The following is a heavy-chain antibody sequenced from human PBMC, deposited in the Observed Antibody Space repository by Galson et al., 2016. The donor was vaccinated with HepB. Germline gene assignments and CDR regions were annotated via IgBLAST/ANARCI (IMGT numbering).Heavy chain of an antibody. CDR2: MNPNSGNT. V-gene: IGHV1-8*01. J-gene: IGHJ3*02. D-gene: IGHD2-15*01. CDR3: ARIMDCSGGRCYSWNYAFDI. CDR1: GYTFTSYD. Sequence: CKASGYTFTSYDISWVRQATGQGLEWMGWMNPNSGNTGYAQKFQGRVTMTRDSSISTAYMELSSLRSEDTAVYYCARIMDCSGGRCYSWNYAFDIWGQGTMVTVSS.